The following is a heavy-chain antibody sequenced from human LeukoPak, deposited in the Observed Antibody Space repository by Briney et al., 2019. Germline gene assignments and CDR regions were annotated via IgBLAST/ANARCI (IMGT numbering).Heavy chain of an antibody. V-gene: IGHV4-34*01. CDR3: ARARPFFSRNFDY. J-gene: IGHJ4*02. Sequence: SETLSLTCAVSGGSISSGGYSWSWIRQPPGKGLEWIGEINHSGSTNYNPSLKSRVTISVDTSKNQFSLKLSSVTAADTAVYYCARARPFFSRNFDYWGQGTLVTVSS. CDR2: INHSGST. CDR1: GGSISSGGYS.